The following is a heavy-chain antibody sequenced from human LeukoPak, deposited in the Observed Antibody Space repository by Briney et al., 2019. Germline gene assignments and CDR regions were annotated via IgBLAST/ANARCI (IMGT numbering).Heavy chain of an antibody. CDR2: INPSGGSI. Sequence: ASVKVSCKACGYTFPSYYMHWVRQPPGQGLEWMGIINPSGGSISYAQKFQGRVTMTRDTSTSTVYMELSSLRSEDTAVYHCARRIAAAGTNYYYMDVWGKGTTVTVS. CDR3: ARRIAAAGTNYYYMDV. V-gene: IGHV1-46*01. CDR1: GYTFPSYY. J-gene: IGHJ6*03. D-gene: IGHD6-13*01.